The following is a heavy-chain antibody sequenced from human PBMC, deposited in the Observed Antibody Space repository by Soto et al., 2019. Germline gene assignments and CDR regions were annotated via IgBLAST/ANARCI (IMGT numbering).Heavy chain of an antibody. V-gene: IGHV1-58*01. J-gene: IGHJ4*02. Sequence: SVKVSCKASGFTFTSSALQWVRQARGQRLEWIGWIAVGSGYTNYAQSFQDRVTLTRDMSTATTYMELSRLTSEDTAIYYCAAAETAWQQMVPSDYWGQGTLVTVSS. CDR1: GFTFTSSA. CDR3: AAAETAWQQMVPSDY. CDR2: IAVGSGYT. D-gene: IGHD2-8*01.